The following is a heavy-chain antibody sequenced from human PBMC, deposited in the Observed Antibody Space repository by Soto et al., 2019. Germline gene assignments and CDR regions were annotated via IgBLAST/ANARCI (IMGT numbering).Heavy chain of an antibody. Sequence: PGGSLRLSCAATGFTFSSYAMSWVRQLPGKGLEWVSAVSGSGASTFYADSLKGRFTISRDNSKNTLYLQINSLRAEDTAVYHYAKEGPLSSVITLYYFDSWGQGTLVTVSS. V-gene: IGHV3-23*01. D-gene: IGHD2-21*01. J-gene: IGHJ4*02. CDR3: AKEGPLSSVITLYYFDS. CDR1: GFTFSSYA. CDR2: VSGSGAST.